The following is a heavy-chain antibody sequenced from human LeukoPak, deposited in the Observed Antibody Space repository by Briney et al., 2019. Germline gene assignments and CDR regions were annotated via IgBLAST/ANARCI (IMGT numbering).Heavy chain of an antibody. CDR3: ARGFYGSGSYSSPGFHAFDI. D-gene: IGHD3-10*01. Sequence: PSETLSLTCTVSGGSISNYYWSWIRQPPGKGLEWIGYIYYSGSTNYNPSLKSRVTISVDTSKNQFSLKLSSVTAADTAVYYCARGFYGSGSYSSPGFHAFDIWGQGTMVTVSS. CDR2: IYYSGST. J-gene: IGHJ3*02. CDR1: GGSISNYY. V-gene: IGHV4-59*12.